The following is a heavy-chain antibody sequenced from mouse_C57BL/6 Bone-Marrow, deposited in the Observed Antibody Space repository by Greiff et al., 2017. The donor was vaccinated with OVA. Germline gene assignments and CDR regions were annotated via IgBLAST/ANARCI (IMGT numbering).Heavy chain of an antibody. D-gene: IGHD1-1*01. V-gene: IGHV1-54*01. J-gene: IGHJ2*01. CDR2: INPGSGGT. CDR1: GYAFTNYL. Sequence: VQLQQSGAELVRPGTSVKVSCKASGYAFTNYLIEWVKQRPGQGLEWIGVINPGSGGTNYTEKFKGKATLTADKSSSTAYMQLSSLTSEDSAVYFCARDYGSAWGQGTTLTVSS. CDR3: ARDYGSA.